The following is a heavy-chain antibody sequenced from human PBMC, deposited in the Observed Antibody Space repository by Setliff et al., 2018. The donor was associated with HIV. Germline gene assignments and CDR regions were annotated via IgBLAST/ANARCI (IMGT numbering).Heavy chain of an antibody. CDR3: ARSPGGGRLPYFFDF. Sequence: PSETLSLTCAVYGASFSGYYWAWIRQSPERGLEFIGEINHSGITNYNPSLKSRVTLSRDAPKNQFFLKLTSVTAADTAIYYCARSPGGGRLPYFFDFWGQGTLVTVSS. CDR2: INHSGIT. J-gene: IGHJ4*02. D-gene: IGHD2-15*01. CDR1: GASFSGYY. V-gene: IGHV4-34*10.